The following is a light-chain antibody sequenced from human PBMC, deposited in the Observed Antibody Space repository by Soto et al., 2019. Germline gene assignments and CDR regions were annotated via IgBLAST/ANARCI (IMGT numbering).Light chain of an antibody. V-gene: IGKV3-11*01. CDR3: QQRSDWTPRYT. J-gene: IGKJ2*01. Sequence: EIVLTQSPATLSLSPGERATLSCRASPSVSSSLAWYQQKPGQAPRLLIYDASNRATGIPARFSGSGSGTDFNITISSLEPEDFAFYYCQQRSDWTPRYTFGQGTKLEIK. CDR1: PSVSSS. CDR2: DAS.